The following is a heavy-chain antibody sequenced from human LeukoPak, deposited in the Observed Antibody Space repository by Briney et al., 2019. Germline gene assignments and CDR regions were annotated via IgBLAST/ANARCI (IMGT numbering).Heavy chain of an antibody. D-gene: IGHD6-25*01. Sequence: PSETLSLTCTVSGGSISSSSYYWGWIRQPPGKGLEWIGSITYYNPSLKSRVAISIDMSKSQFSLHLSSVTAADTAIYYCARLTAPAGHRGAFDIWGPGTMVTVSS. J-gene: IGHJ3*02. CDR2: IT. V-gene: IGHV4-39*01. CDR1: GGSISSSSYY. CDR3: ARLTAPAGHRGAFDI.